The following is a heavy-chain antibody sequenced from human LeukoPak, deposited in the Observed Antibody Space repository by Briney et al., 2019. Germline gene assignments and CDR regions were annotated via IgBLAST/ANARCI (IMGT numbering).Heavy chain of an antibody. CDR3: ATEPYYYDGSARDDYYYGMDV. D-gene: IGHD3-22*01. CDR2: INWNGGST. CDR1: GFTFDDYG. J-gene: IGHJ6*02. V-gene: IGHV3-20*04. Sequence: GGSLRLSCAASGFTFDDYGMSWVRQAPGKGLEWVSGINWNGGSTGYADSVKGRFTISRDNAKNSLYLQMNSLRAEDTALYYCATEPYYYDGSARDDYYYGMDVWGQGTTVTVSS.